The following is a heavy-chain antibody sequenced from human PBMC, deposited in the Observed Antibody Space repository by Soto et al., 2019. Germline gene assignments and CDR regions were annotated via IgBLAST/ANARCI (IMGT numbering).Heavy chain of an antibody. J-gene: IGHJ3*01. CDR2: ITKTGRST. Sequence: GGSLRLSCATSGFSFSNYGMNWVRQAPGKGLEWVSGITKTGRSTFIADSVRGRFTISRDNLKNIMYLQMNSLRVDDTALYYCTKDAEAYDFAGEKWGQGTRVTV. V-gene: IGHV3-23*01. CDR1: GFSFSNYG. CDR3: TKDAEAYDFAGEK. D-gene: IGHD3-3*01.